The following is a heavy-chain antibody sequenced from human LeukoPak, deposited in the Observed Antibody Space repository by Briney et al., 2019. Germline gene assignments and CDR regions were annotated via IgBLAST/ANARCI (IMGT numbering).Heavy chain of an antibody. J-gene: IGHJ4*02. CDR3: ARSVGNNASEMGYYFYY. Sequence: SETLSLTCAVYGGSFSGYYWSWIRQPPGKGLEWIGEINHSGSTNYNPSLKSRVTISVDTSKNQFSLKLSSVTAADTAVYYCARSVGNNASEMGYYFYYWGQGTLVTVSS. D-gene: IGHD1/OR15-1a*01. CDR1: GGSFSGYY. CDR2: INHSGST. V-gene: IGHV4-34*01.